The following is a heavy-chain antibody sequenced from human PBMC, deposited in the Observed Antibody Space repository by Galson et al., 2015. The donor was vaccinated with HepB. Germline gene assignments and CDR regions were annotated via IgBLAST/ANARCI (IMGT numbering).Heavy chain of an antibody. D-gene: IGHD4-11*01. V-gene: IGHV3-30*18. CDR3: TKDSLQGNDHYYDHMDV. J-gene: IGHJ6*03. Sequence: SLRLSCAASGFTFSSYGMHWVRQAPGKGLEWVAVVSSDGINKYYAESVKDRFTISRDNSKNTLYLQMNSLRGVDTAVYYCTKDSLQGNDHYYDHMDVWGKGTTVTVSS. CDR1: GFTFSSYG. CDR2: VSSDGINK.